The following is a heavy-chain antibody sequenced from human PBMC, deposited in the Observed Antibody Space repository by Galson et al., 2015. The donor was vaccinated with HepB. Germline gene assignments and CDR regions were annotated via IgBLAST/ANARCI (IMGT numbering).Heavy chain of an antibody. D-gene: IGHD6-13*01. CDR2: MNPNSGNT. CDR1: GYTFTSYD. V-gene: IGHV1-8*01. Sequence: SVKVSCKASGYTFTSYDINWVRQATGQGLEWMGWMNPNSGNTGYAQKFQGRVTMTRNTSISTAYMELSSLRSEDTAVYYCARGRAAALTDYYYMDVWGKGTTVTVSS. J-gene: IGHJ6*03. CDR3: ARGRAAALTDYYYMDV.